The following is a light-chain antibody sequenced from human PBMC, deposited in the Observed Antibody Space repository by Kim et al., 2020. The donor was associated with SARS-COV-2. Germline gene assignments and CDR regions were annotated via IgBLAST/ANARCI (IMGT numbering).Light chain of an antibody. CDR3: AAWDDSLNDVV. Sequence: QRVTISCSGSSSNIGSNTVNWYQQLPGTAPKLLIYSNNQRPSGVPDRFSGSKSGTSASLAISGLQSEDEADYYCAAWDDSLNDVVFGGGTQLDRP. CDR2: SNN. CDR1: SSNIGSNT. V-gene: IGLV1-44*01. J-gene: IGLJ2*01.